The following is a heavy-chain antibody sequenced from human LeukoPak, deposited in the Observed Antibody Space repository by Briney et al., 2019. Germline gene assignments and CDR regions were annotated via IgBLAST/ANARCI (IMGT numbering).Heavy chain of an antibody. J-gene: IGHJ4*02. V-gene: IGHV3-23*01. CDR2: IFPSGGTT. CDR3: AQDQRPDSGCDIDY. Sequence: PGGSLRLSCAASGFTFSTYSLSWVRRAPGKGLEWVSLIFPSGGTTYYANSVKGRFTISRDNSKNTLYLQMHSLRAEDTAVYYCAQDQRPDSGCDIDYWGQGTLVTVSS. D-gene: IGHD5-12*01. CDR1: GFTFSTYS.